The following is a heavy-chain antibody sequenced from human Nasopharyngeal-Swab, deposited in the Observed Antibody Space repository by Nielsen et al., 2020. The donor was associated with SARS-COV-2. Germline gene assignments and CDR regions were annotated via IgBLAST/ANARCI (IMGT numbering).Heavy chain of an antibody. J-gene: IGHJ1*01. CDR1: RYSFTSYW. CDR2: IYPGDSDT. Sequence: GESLKISCKGSRYSFTSYWIGWVRQMPGKGLEWMGIIYPGDSDTRYSPSFQGQVTISADKSISTAYLQWSSLKASDTAMYYCARTYYYDSSGPEYFQHWGQGTLVTVSS. D-gene: IGHD3-22*01. V-gene: IGHV5-51*01. CDR3: ARTYYYDSSGPEYFQH.